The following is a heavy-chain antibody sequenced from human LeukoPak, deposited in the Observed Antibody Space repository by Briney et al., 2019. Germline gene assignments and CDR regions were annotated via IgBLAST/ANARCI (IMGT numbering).Heavy chain of an antibody. J-gene: IGHJ4*01. CDR3: AKGIYSSGWSYFDY. CDR1: GFTFSNSA. CDR2: LSGSGITT. V-gene: IGHV3-23*01. D-gene: IGHD6-19*01. Sequence: GSLRLSCAASGFTFSNSAMSWFRQAPGKGLGWVSTLSGSGITTYYADSVKGRFTISRDNSKNTLYLQMNSLRAEDTAVYYCAKGIYSSGWSYFDYWGHGTLVTVSS.